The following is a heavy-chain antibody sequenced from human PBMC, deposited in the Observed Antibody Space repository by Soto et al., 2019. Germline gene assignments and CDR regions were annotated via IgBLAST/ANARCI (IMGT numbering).Heavy chain of an antibody. Sequence: LRLSCAASGFSFDTYNMNWVRQAPGKGLEWVSSISSGRPDIFYADSVKGRFTISRDNSKNTLYLQMNSLRAEDTAVYYCARDLIRYSSGRYYFDYWGQGTLVTVSS. CDR2: ISSGRPDI. CDR3: ARDLIRYSSGRYYFDY. CDR1: GFSFDTYN. J-gene: IGHJ4*02. V-gene: IGHV3-21*01. D-gene: IGHD6-19*01.